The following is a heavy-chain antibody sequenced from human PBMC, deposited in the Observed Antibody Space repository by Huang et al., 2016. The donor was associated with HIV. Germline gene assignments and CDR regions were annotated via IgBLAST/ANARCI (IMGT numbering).Heavy chain of an antibody. Sequence: EVQLVESGGGLVQPGGSLCLSCAASGFIFSSYSMNWVRHAPGKGLEWISSSSASIASMHYADSVKGRFTVSRDNVGNSLYLEMKSLRDEDTAVYYCARSGSTPDGFWGQGTLVTVSS. D-gene: IGHD3-10*01. V-gene: IGHV3-48*02. CDR2: SSASIASM. J-gene: IGHJ4*02. CDR3: ARSGSTPDGF. CDR1: GFIFSSYS.